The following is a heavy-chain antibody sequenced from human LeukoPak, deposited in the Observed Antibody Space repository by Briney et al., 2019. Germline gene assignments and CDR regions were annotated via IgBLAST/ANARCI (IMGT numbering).Heavy chain of an antibody. Sequence: SGPTLVKPPQTLTPTCTFSGFSLTTRGVGVGWSRQPPGKALEWLALIYWNDDKRYSPSLRSRLTITKDTSKNQVVLTMTDMNPVDTATYFCAHDPGFWGQGTLVTVSS. CDR1: GFSLTTRGVG. CDR3: AHDPGF. J-gene: IGHJ4*02. V-gene: IGHV2-5*01. CDR2: IYWNDDK.